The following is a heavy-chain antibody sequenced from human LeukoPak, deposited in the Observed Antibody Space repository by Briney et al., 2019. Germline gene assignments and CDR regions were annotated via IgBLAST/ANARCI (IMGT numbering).Heavy chain of an antibody. V-gene: IGHV3-7*01. CDR1: GFTFSSYW. CDR3: AREMVREYYFDY. D-gene: IGHD3-10*01. Sequence: GGSLRLSCAASGFTFSSYWMSWVRQAPGKGLEWVANIKQDGSEKYYVDSVRGRFTISRDNAKNSLYLQMNSLRAEDTAVYYCAREMVREYYFDYWAREPWSPSPQ. J-gene: IGHJ4*02. CDR2: IKQDGSEK.